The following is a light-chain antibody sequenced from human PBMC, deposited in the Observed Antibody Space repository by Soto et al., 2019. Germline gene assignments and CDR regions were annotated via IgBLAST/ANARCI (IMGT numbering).Light chain of an antibody. V-gene: IGKV2-30*01. CDR1: QSLLFFNGITY. CDR3: MQGTHWPLT. CDR2: EVS. J-gene: IGKJ4*01. Sequence: EVVLTQSPLSLPVTVGQPATVSCRSSQSLLFFNGITYLTWFHQRPGQPPRRLISEVSNRDSGVQDRFSGSGSGTDFTLEISRVEAEDVGLFYCMQGTHWPLTVGGGPRVEIK.